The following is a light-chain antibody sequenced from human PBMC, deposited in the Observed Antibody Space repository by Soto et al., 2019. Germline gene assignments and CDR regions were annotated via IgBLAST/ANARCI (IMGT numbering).Light chain of an antibody. V-gene: IGLV2-14*01. Sequence: QSVLTQPASVSGSPGQSITISCTGTSSDVGGYNYVSWYQQHPGKAPKLMIYEVSNRPSGISNRFSGSKSGNTASLTISGLQAEDEADYYCCSYTSSSILFGGGTKLTVL. J-gene: IGLJ2*01. CDR3: CSYTSSSIL. CDR1: SSDVGGYNY. CDR2: EVS.